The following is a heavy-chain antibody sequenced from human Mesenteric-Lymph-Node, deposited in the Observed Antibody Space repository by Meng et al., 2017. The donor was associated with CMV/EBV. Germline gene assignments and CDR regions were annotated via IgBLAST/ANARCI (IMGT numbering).Heavy chain of an antibody. Sequence: TFSNYGISWVRQAPGQGLEWLGWISAYKGNINYAQKFQGRVTMTTDTSTNTAYMELRSLKSDDTAVYYCARDGDARYDFWSGYYPDYWGQGTLVTVSS. D-gene: IGHD3-3*01. CDR3: ARDGDARYDFWSGYYPDY. CDR1: TFSNYG. CDR2: ISAYKGNI. J-gene: IGHJ4*02. V-gene: IGHV1-18*01.